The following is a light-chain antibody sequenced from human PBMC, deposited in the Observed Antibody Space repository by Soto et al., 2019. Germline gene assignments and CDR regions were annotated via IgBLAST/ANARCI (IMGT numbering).Light chain of an antibody. J-gene: IGKJ2*02. V-gene: IGKV1-39*01. CDR3: QQSYSTPRT. CDR2: TAS. CDR1: QSIVSY. Sequence: DIQMTQSPSSLSVSVGDRVNITCRASQSIVSYLNWYQQKLGKAPKLLIYTASNLQRGVPSRFRGSGSGTDFTLTISNLQPEDFATYYCQQSYSTPRTFGQGAKLEI.